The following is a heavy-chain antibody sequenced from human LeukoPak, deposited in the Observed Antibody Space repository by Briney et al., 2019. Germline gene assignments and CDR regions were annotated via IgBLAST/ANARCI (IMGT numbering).Heavy chain of an antibody. Sequence: TXSLXXXXXXGSXSGSSYYWGWIXQPXGKGLEWIGSIYYSGSTYYNPSLKSRVTISVDTSKNQFSLKLNSVTATDTAVYYCARHYGPWGQGTLVTVSS. CDR1: XGSXSGSSYY. CDR3: ARHYGP. D-gene: IGHD3-10*01. CDR2: IYYSGST. V-gene: IGHV4-39*01. J-gene: IGHJ4*02.